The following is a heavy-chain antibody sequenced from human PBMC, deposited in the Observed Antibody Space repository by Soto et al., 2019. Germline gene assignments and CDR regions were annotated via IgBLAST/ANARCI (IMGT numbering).Heavy chain of an antibody. D-gene: IGHD2-15*01. J-gene: IGHJ5*02. CDR3: AKGDTDIVVVVAAYH. Sequence: GGSLRLSCAASGFTFSSYAMSWVRQAPGKGLEWVSAISGSGGSTYYADSVKGRFTISRDNSKNTLYLQMNSLRAEDAAVYYCAKGDTDIVVVVAAYHWGQGTLVTVSS. CDR1: GFTFSSYA. CDR2: ISGSGGST. V-gene: IGHV3-23*01.